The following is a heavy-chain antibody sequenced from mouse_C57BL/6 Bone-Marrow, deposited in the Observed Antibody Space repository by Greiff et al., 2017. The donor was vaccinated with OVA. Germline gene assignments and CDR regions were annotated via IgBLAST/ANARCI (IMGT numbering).Heavy chain of an antibody. CDR1: GYSFTDYN. CDR3: ARPATHYYGSSYWYFDV. D-gene: IGHD1-1*01. V-gene: IGHV1-39*01. Sequence: VQLKQSGPELVKPGASVKISCKASGYSFTDYNMNWVKQSNGKSLEWIGVINPNYGTTSYNQKFKGKATLTVDQSSSTAYMELRSLTSEDSAVYFCARPATHYYGSSYWYFDVWGTGTTVTVSS. CDR2: INPNYGTT. J-gene: IGHJ1*03.